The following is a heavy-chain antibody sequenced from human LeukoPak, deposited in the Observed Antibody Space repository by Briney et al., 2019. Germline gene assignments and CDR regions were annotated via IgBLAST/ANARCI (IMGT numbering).Heavy chain of an antibody. CDR3: ARDKLGLGELSLYDE. CDR1: GYTLTGHS. Sequence: EASVTVSCKASGYTLTGHSMHWVRQAPGQGLEWMGWMNPNSGGTKYTRKFQGRVTMTRDTSISTAYMELSRLTSDDTAMYYCARDKLGLGELSLYDEWGQGTQVTVSS. CDR2: MNPNSGGT. J-gene: IGHJ4*02. D-gene: IGHD3-16*02. V-gene: IGHV1-2*02.